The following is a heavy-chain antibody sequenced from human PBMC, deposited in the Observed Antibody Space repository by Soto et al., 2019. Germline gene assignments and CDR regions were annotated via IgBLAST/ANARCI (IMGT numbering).Heavy chain of an antibody. V-gene: IGHV5-51*01. Sequence: SLKISCKGSGYSFTSYWIGWVRQMPGKGLEWMGIIYPGDSDTRYSPSFQGQVTISADKSISTAYLQWSSLKASDTAMYYCARLAYYDSSGYYPGGNWFDPWGQGTLVTVSS. CDR3: ARLAYYDSSGYYPGGNWFDP. CDR1: GYSFTSYW. D-gene: IGHD3-22*01. CDR2: IYPGDSDT. J-gene: IGHJ5*02.